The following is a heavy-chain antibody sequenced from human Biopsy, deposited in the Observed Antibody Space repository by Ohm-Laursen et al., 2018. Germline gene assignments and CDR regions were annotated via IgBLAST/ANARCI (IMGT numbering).Heavy chain of an antibody. CDR1: GYSFTKYY. CDR2: INPTGGTT. D-gene: IGHD3-9*01. J-gene: IGHJ6*02. V-gene: IGHV1-46*01. CDR3: ARDETGSSVFGPYYYGMDV. Sequence: ASVKVSCKTSGYSFTKYYINWVRQAPGQGLEWMGIINPTGGTTSYADKFQGRVTLTRDTSTGTVYLELNSLIYEDTALYYCARDETGSSVFGPYYYGMDVWGQGTTVTVSS.